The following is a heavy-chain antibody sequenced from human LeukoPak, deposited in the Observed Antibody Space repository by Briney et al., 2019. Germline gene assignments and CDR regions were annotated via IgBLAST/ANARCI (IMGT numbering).Heavy chain of an antibody. D-gene: IGHD3-3*01. V-gene: IGHV4-4*07. CDR2: IYTSGST. J-gene: IGHJ5*02. Sequence: SETLSLTCTVSGGSISSYYWSWIRQPAGKGLEWIGRIYTSGSTSYNPSLKSRVTMSVDTSKNQFSLKLSSVTAADTAVYYCARDLAYYDFWSGYSPGNWFDPWGQGTLVTVSS. CDR3: ARDLAYYDFWSGYSPGNWFDP. CDR1: GGSISSYY.